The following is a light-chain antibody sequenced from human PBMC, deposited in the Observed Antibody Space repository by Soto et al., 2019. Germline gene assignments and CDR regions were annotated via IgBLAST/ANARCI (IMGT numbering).Light chain of an antibody. V-gene: IGKV3-20*01. CDR3: QQYDSSPVT. Sequence: EIVLTQSPGTLSLSPGERATLSCRASQSVSSSYLAWYQQKPGQAPRLLLYGANSRATGIPDRFSGSGSGTDFTLTISRLEREDFAVYYCQQYDSSPVTFGQGSKVEIK. J-gene: IGKJ1*01. CDR2: GAN. CDR1: QSVSSSY.